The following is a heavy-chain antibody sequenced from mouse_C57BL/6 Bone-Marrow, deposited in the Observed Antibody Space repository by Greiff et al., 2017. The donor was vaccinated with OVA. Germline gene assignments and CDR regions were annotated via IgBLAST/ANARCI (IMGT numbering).Heavy chain of an antibody. Sequence: QVQLQQPGAELVKPGASSNLSCKASGYTFTTYPIEWMKQNHGKSLEWIGNFHPYNDDTKYNEKFKGKATLTVEKSSSTVYLELSRLTSDDSAVYYCARAHYYGSSYSFAYWGQGTLVTVSA. J-gene: IGHJ3*01. CDR3: ARAHYYGSSYSFAY. CDR1: GYTFTTYP. D-gene: IGHD1-1*01. V-gene: IGHV1-47*01. CDR2: FHPYNDDT.